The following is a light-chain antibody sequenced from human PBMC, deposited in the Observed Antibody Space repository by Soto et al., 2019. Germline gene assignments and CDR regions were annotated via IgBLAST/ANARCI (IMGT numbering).Light chain of an antibody. CDR2: EAS. J-gene: IGKJ1*01. CDR1: QSIGGF. V-gene: IGKV3-11*01. Sequence: EIVLAQSPATLSLSPGERATVFCRASQSIGGFLAWYQQRPGQAPRLLIYEASNRPTGIPARFSGSGSGTDFTLTISSLEPEDFAVYYCQQRSNWPPTWTFGQGTKVDI. CDR3: QQRSNWPPTWT.